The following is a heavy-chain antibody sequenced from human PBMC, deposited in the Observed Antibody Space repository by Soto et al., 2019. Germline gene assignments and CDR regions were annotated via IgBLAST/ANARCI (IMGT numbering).Heavy chain of an antibody. V-gene: IGHV3-48*03. CDR2: ISSSGSTI. D-gene: IGHD6-13*01. CDR1: GFTFSSYE. J-gene: IGHJ6*02. Sequence: LRLSCAASGFTFSSYEMNWVRQAPGKGLEWVSYISSSGSTIYYADSVKGRFTISRDNAKNSLYLQMNSLRAEDTAVYYCARTMYSSSWYYYYYGMDVWGQGTTVTVSS. CDR3: ARTMYSSSWYYYYYGMDV.